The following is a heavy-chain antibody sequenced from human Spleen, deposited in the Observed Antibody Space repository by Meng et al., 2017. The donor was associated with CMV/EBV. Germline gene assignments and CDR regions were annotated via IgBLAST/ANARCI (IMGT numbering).Heavy chain of an antibody. J-gene: IGHJ4*02. CDR1: GGSFSGYY. Sequence: QVQLQQWGAGLLKPSEXLSLTCAVYGGSFSGYYWSWIRQPPGKGLEWIGEINHSGSTNYNPSLKSRVTISVDTSKIQFSLKLSSVTAADTAVYYCARGLSGSYRIDYWGQGTLVTVSS. CDR3: ARGLSGSYRIDY. CDR2: INHSGST. V-gene: IGHV4-34*01. D-gene: IGHD1-26*01.